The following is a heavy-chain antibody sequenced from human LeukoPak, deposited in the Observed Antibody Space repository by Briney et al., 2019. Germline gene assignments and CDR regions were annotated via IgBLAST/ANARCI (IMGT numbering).Heavy chain of an antibody. CDR1: GFTFSSYG. CDR3: TTRDPYYYGSGSSRDV. CDR2: IRSKANSYAT. Sequence: GGSLRLSCAASGFTFSSYGMHWVRQASGKGLEWVGRIRSKANSYATAYAASVKGRFTISRDDSKNTAYLQMNSLKTEDTAVYYCTTRDPYYYGSGSSRDVWGKGTTVTVSS. V-gene: IGHV3-73*01. D-gene: IGHD3-10*01. J-gene: IGHJ6*04.